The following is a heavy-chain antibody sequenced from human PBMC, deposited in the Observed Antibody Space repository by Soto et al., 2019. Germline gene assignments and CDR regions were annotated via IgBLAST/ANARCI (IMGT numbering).Heavy chain of an antibody. CDR2: IIPIFGTA. CDR1: GGTFSSYA. V-gene: IGHV1-69*05. CDR3: ARSITLGGVIVGPPRY. D-gene: IGHD3-16*02. Sequence: QVQLVQSGAEVKKPGSSVKVSCKASGGTFSSYAISWVRQAPGQGLEWMGGIIPIFGTANYAQKFQGRVTITXXEXTTXAYMELSSLRSEDTAVYYCARSITLGGVIVGPPRYWGQGTLVTVSS. J-gene: IGHJ4*02.